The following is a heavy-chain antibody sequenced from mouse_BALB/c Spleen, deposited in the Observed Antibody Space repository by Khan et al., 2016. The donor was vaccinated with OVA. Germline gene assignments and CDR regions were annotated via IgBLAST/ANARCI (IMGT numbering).Heavy chain of an antibody. V-gene: IGHV2-6-4*01. D-gene: IGHD2-14*01. J-gene: IGHJ4*01. CDR2: IWGGGGT. CDR3: ARAYYRDDGYYAMDY. Sequence: QVQLKQSGPGLVAPSQSLSITCTVSGFSLSRYNIHWVRQPPGKGLEWLGMIWGGGGTDYNSTLKIRLSISKDNSKSQVFLKMNSLQTDDTAIYFCARAYYRDDGYYAMDYWGQGTSVTVSS. CDR1: GFSLSRYN.